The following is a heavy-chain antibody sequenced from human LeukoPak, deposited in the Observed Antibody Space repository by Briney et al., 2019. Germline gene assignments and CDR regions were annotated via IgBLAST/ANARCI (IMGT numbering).Heavy chain of an antibody. Sequence: PSETLSLTCTVSGGSISSYYWSWIRQPPGKGLEWIGYIYYSGSTNYNPSLKSRVTISVDTSKNQFSLKLSSVTAADTAVYYCARDRYDSSGYYRGDAFDIWGQGTMITVSS. CDR2: IYYSGST. CDR3: ARDRYDSSGYYRGDAFDI. CDR1: GGSISSYY. J-gene: IGHJ3*02. V-gene: IGHV4-59*01. D-gene: IGHD3-22*01.